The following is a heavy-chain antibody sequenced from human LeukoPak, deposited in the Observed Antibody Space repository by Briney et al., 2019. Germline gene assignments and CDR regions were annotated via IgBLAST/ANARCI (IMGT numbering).Heavy chain of an antibody. CDR1: GFSFRSYG. CDR3: AKDLAAYYYDSSGSTFDY. D-gene: IGHD3-22*01. V-gene: IGHV3-30*02. J-gene: IGHJ4*02. CDR2: IRYDANIE. Sequence: GGSLRLSCAASGFSFRSYGMHWVRQAPGKGLEWVAFIRYDANIEYYADSAKGRFTISRDNSKNTLFLQMNSLRAEDTALYYCAKDLAAYYYDSSGSTFDYWGQGTLVTVSS.